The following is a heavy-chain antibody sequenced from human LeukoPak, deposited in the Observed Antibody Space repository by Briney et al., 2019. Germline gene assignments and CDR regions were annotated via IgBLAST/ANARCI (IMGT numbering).Heavy chain of an antibody. CDR3: AKTRISSWFLRNHGMDV. Sequence: GMSLTLSCAASGFTFSSYGMQWVRQAPGKGLEWVAVLSYDGSNKYYADSVKGRLTMSRDNSKNTLYLQMNSLRAEDTAVYYCAKTRISSWFLRNHGMDVWGKGTTVTVSS. D-gene: IGHD6-19*01. V-gene: IGHV3-30*18. J-gene: IGHJ6*04. CDR2: LSYDGSNK. CDR1: GFTFSSYG.